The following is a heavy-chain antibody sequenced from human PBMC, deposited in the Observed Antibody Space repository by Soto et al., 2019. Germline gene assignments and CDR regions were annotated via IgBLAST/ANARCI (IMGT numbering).Heavy chain of an antibody. V-gene: IGHV3-23*01. J-gene: IGHJ4*02. Sequence: QPGGSLRLSCAASGFTFSSYAMSWFRQAPGKGLEWVSAISGSGGSTYYADSVKGRFTISRDNSKNTLYLQMNSLRAEDTAVYYCTKDRSYHDTGGYSDYWGQGTLVTVSS. CDR3: TKDRSYHDTGGYSDY. D-gene: IGHD3-22*01. CDR2: ISGSGGST. CDR1: GFTFSSYA.